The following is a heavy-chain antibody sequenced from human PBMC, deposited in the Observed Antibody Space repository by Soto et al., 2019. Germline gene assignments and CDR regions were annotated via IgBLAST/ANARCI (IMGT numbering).Heavy chain of an antibody. J-gene: IGHJ4*02. CDR1: GYTLTELS. V-gene: IGHV1-2*04. CDR3: ARGRGVAGTAGVDY. D-gene: IGHD6-19*01. Sequence: ASVKVSCKVSGYTLTELSMHWVRQAPGKGLEWMGWINPNSGGTNYAQKFQGWVTMTRDTSISTAYMELSRLRSDDTAVYYCARGRGVAGTAGVDYWGQGTLVTVSS. CDR2: INPNSGGT.